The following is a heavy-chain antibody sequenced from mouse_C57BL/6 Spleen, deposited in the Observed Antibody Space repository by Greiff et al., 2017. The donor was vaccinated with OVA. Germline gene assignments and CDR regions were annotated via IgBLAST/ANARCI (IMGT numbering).Heavy chain of an antibody. J-gene: IGHJ4*01. Sequence: VQLQQSGPGLVQPSPSLSITCTVSGFSLTSYGVHWVRQSPGKGLEWLGVIWRGGSTDYNAAFMSRLSITKDNSTSQVFFKMNSLQADDTAIYYCAKKYNYMDAMDYWGQGTSVTVSS. CDR3: AKKYNYMDAMDY. CDR1: GFSLTSYG. V-gene: IGHV2-5*01. CDR2: IWRGGST. D-gene: IGHD1-3*01.